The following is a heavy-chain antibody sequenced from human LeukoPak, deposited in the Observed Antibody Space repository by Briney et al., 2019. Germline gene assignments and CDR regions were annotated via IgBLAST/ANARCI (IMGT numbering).Heavy chain of an antibody. Sequence: GGSLRLSFAASGFTFSSYSMNWVRQAPGKGLEWVSYISSSSSTIYYADSVKGRFTISRDNAKNSLYLQMNSLRAEDTAVYYCARDRGRYFDWGLFDYRGQGTLVTVSS. CDR2: ISSSSSTI. CDR1: GFTFSSYS. D-gene: IGHD3-9*01. V-gene: IGHV3-48*04. CDR3: ARDRGRYFDWGLFDY. J-gene: IGHJ4*02.